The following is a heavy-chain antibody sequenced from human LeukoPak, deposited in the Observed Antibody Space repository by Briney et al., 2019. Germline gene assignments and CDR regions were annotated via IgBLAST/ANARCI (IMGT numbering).Heavy chain of an antibody. Sequence: SETLSLTCVVSGGSFSGYHWTWIRQSPGKGFEWIGEINPSGRANYNPSLKSRVSISVDTSKNQFSLKLSSVTAADTAVYYCARGGGIRITIFGVVIPWFDPWGQGTLVTVSS. CDR3: ARGGGIRITIFGVVIPWFDP. D-gene: IGHD3-3*01. CDR2: INPSGRA. V-gene: IGHV4-34*01. J-gene: IGHJ5*02. CDR1: GGSFSGYH.